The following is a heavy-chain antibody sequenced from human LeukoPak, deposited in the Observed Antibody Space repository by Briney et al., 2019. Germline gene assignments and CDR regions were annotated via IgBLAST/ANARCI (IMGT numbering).Heavy chain of an antibody. J-gene: IGHJ6*03. CDR1: GYTFTSYY. CDR2: INPSGGST. CDR3: AREQDGRDGYNYRRNYYYYYMDV. V-gene: IGHV1-46*01. Sequence: ASVKVSCKASGYTFTSYYMHWVRQAPGQGLEWMGIINPSGGSTSYAQKFQGRVNMTRDTSTSTVYMELSSLRSEDTAGYYCAREQDGRDGYNYRRNYYYYYMDVWGKGTTVTVSS. D-gene: IGHD5-24*01.